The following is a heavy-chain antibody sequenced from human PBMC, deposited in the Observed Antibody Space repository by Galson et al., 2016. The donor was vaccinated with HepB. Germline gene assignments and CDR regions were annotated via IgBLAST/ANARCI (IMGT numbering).Heavy chain of an antibody. Sequence: GAEVKKPGESLKISCKGSGYSFTTYWIGWVRQMPGKGLEWMGIIHPGDSDTRYRPSFQGQVTISADKSISTAYLQWSSLKASDTAIYYCATHHLSTAFGYFDYWGQGTLVTVSS. D-gene: IGHD3-3*01. CDR1: GYSFTTYW. J-gene: IGHJ4*02. V-gene: IGHV5-51*01. CDR3: ATHHLSTAFGYFDY. CDR2: IHPGDSDT.